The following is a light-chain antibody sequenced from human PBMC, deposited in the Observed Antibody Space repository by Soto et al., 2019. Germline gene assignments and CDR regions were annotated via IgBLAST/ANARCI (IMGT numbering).Light chain of an antibody. CDR2: KVS. CDR3: MQAIHWPWT. CDR1: QSLVYSDGNTY. Sequence: DVVMTQSPLSLPVTLGQPASISCRSSQSLVYSDGNTYLNWFQQRPGQSPRRLIYKVSNRDSGVPDRFSGSGSGSDFTLTISRVEAEDVWVYYCMQAIHWPWTFGQGTQVEIK. V-gene: IGKV2-30*01. J-gene: IGKJ1*01.